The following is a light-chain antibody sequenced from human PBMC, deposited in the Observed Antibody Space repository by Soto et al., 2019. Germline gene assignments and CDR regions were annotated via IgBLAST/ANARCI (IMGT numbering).Light chain of an antibody. Sequence: QSVLTQPPSVSGAPGRRVTISCTGSNTNIGAGNYAPWYQHLPGTAPKLLIYGNNNRPSGVPDRFSGSKSGTSASLAITGLQAEDEADYYCQSYENSLKIVVGGGTQLTVL. CDR3: QSYENSLKIV. CDR1: NTNIGAGNY. V-gene: IGLV1-40*01. CDR2: GNN. J-gene: IGLJ7*01.